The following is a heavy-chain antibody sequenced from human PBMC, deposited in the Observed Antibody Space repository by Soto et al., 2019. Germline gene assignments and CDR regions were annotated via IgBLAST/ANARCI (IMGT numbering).Heavy chain of an antibody. CDR1: GYTFTGYY. D-gene: IGHD6-19*01. Sequence: QVQLVQSGAEVKKPGASVKVSCKASGYTFTGYYMHWVRQAPGQGLECMGWINPNSGGTNYAQKFQGRVTMTRDTSISTAYMELSRLGSDDTAVYYCARGMTVAVPSENWFDPWGQGTLVTVSS. CDR2: INPNSGGT. CDR3: ARGMTVAVPSENWFDP. V-gene: IGHV1-2*02. J-gene: IGHJ5*02.